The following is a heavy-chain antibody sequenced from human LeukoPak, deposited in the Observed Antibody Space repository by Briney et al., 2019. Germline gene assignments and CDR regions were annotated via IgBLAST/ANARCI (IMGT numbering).Heavy chain of an antibody. D-gene: IGHD6-13*01. V-gene: IGHV3-21*01. CDR1: GFTFSSYS. CDR2: ISSSSSYI. Sequence: PGGSLRLSCAASGFTFSSYSMNWVRQAPAKGLEWVSSISSSSSYIYYADSVKGRFTISRDNAKNSLYLQMNSLRAEDTAVYYCARDSVSSSCFDYWGQGTLVTVSS. CDR3: ARDSVSSSCFDY. J-gene: IGHJ4*02.